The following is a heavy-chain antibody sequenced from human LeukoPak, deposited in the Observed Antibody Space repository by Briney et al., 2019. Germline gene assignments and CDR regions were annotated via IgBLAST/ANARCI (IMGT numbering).Heavy chain of an antibody. J-gene: IGHJ1*01. V-gene: IGHV3-9*01. CDR1: GFNFDIDA. CDR2: ISWNGDST. CDR3: AKDIRSGWYSAYLQS. D-gene: IGHD6-19*01. Sequence: GRSLRLSCAASGFNFDIDAMHWVRRAPGKGLEWVSGISWNGDSTGYADSVKGRFTISRDNAKNFLYLQMNSLRVEDTALYYCAKDIRSGWYSAYLQSWGQGTLVTVSS.